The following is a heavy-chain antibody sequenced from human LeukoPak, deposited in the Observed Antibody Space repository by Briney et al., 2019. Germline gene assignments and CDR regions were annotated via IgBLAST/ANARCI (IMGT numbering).Heavy chain of an antibody. CDR1: GGSINANY. D-gene: IGHD1-1*01. CDR2: IYYNGDT. V-gene: IGHV4-59*08. Sequence: SETLSLTCTVSGGSINANYWSWIRQPPGKGLEWIGYIYYNGDTFYNPSLKSRVTISVDMSKTLFSLKLRSVTAADTAVYYCARRNDPYDLDVWGQGTTVTVSS. CDR3: ARRNDPYDLDV. J-gene: IGHJ6*02.